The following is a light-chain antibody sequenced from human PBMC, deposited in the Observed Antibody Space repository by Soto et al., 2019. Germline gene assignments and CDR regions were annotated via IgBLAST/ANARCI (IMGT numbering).Light chain of an antibody. Sequence: QSAVTQPPSASGSPGQSVTISCTGTKNDIGVYDFVSWYQHHPGKAPRLIIYEVVQRPSGVPDRFSGSKSGNTASLTVSGLRAADEADYFCKSYAGSNTYVFGSGTKVTVL. CDR1: KNDIGVYDF. CDR2: EVV. J-gene: IGLJ1*01. CDR3: KSYAGSNTYV. V-gene: IGLV2-8*01.